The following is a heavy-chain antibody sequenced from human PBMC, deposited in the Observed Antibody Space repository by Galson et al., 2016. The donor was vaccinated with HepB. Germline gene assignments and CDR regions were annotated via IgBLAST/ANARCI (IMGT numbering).Heavy chain of an antibody. J-gene: IGHJ4*02. CDR3: AKEVAGWSSYFQIASLGS. V-gene: IGHV3-23*01. Sequence: SLRLSCAASGFTFSNYGMTWVRQAPGKGLEVVSSISRSGDSTDYADSVKGRFTISRDNLRNTVYLEMNNLRGEDTAVYYCAKEVAGWSSYFQIASLGSWGQGTLVTVSS. D-gene: IGHD3-3*01. CDR2: ISRSGDST. CDR1: GFTFSNYG.